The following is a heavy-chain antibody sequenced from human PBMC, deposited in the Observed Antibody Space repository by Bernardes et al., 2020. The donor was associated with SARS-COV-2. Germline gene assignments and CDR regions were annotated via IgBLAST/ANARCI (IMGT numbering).Heavy chain of an antibody. D-gene: IGHD3-16*02. CDR3: ARLDYDYVLGELSLPDY. Sequence: SETLSLTCTVSGGSISSSSYYWGWIRQPPGKGLEWIGSIYYSGSTYYNPSLKSRVTISVDTSKNQFSLKLSSVTAADTAVYYCARLDYDYVLGELSLPDYWGQGTLVTVSS. J-gene: IGHJ4*02. V-gene: IGHV4-39*01. CDR1: GGSISSSSYY. CDR2: IYYSGST.